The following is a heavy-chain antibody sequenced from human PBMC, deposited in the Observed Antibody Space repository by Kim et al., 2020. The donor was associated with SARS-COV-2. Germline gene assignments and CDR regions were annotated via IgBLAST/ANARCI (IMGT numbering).Heavy chain of an antibody. V-gene: IGHV3-11*05. CDR3: ARAMTTGVRGHFDY. Sequence: ADSVKGRFTISRDNAKNSLYLQMNSLRAEDTAVYYCARAMTTGVRGHFDYWGQGTLVTVSS. D-gene: IGHD4-17*01. J-gene: IGHJ4*02.